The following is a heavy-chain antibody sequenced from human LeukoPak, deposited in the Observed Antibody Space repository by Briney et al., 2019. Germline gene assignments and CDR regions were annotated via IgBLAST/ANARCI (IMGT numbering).Heavy chain of an antibody. V-gene: IGHV4-31*03. CDR3: ARGAPRSYSFRAHFDAFDI. CDR1: GGSISSGGYS. CDR2: IYYSGST. J-gene: IGHJ3*02. Sequence: PSQTLSLTCTVSGGSISSGGYSWSWIRQHPGKGLEWIGYIYYSGSTYYNPSLKSRVTISVDTSKNQFSLKLSSVTAADTAVYYCARGAPRSYSFRAHFDAFDIWGQGTMVTVSS. D-gene: IGHD3-10*01.